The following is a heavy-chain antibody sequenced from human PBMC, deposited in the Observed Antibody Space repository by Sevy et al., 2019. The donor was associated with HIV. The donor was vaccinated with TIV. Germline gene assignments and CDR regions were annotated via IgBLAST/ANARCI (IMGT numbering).Heavy chain of an antibody. V-gene: IGHV3-30-3*01. Sequence: GGSLRLSCAASGFAFSTHAMHWVRQAPGKGLEWVAVISYEGTETFYAASVEGRFTISRDNSKNMLSLQINSLRPEDMAVYYCARDGGNSVKWYPLYWGHGTLVTVSS. J-gene: IGHJ4*01. CDR1: GFAFSTHA. D-gene: IGHD2-2*01. CDR2: ISYEGTET. CDR3: ARDGGNSVKWYPLY.